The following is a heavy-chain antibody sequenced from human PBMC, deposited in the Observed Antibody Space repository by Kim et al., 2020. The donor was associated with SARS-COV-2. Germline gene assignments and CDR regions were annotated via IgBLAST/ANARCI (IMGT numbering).Heavy chain of an antibody. CDR3: ARDHHSSSWEYSYYGMDG. J-gene: IGHJ6*02. CDR2: ISSSSSTI. D-gene: IGHD6-13*01. Sequence: GGSLRLSCAASGFTFSSYSMNWVRQAPGKGLEWVSYISSSSSTIYYADSVKGRFTISRDNAKNSLYLQMNSLRDEDTAVYYCARDHHSSSWEYSYYGMDGWGQGTTVTVSS. V-gene: IGHV3-48*02. CDR1: GFTFSSYS.